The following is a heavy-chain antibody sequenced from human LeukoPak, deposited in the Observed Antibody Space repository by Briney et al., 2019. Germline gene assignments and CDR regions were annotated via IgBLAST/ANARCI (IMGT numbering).Heavy chain of an antibody. Sequence: SETLSLTCTVSGDSISSQYWSWIRQSPGKGLEWIGRIDSSGKTNYNPSLKSRVTISIDKSKGQFSLKVNSVTAADTAVYYCARGVGSSSNNWFDPWGQGALVTVSS. CDR3: ARGVGSSSNNWFDP. D-gene: IGHD6-13*01. CDR2: IDSSGKT. J-gene: IGHJ5*02. V-gene: IGHV4-4*07. CDR1: GDSISSQY.